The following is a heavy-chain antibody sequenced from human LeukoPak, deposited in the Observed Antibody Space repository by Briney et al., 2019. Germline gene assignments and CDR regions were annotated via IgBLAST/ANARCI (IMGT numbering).Heavy chain of an antibody. D-gene: IGHD3-3*01. J-gene: IGHJ6*02. V-gene: IGHV3-21*01. Sequence: GGSLRLSCAASGFTFSAFSMNWVRQAPGKGLEWVSSISSNSEHILYPDSVKGRFTISRDNAKNSLYLQMNSLRAEDTAVYYCARDREGTYYDFWSDYGMDVWGQGTTVTVSS. CDR1: GFTFSAFS. CDR3: ARDREGTYYDFWSDYGMDV. CDR2: ISSNSEHI.